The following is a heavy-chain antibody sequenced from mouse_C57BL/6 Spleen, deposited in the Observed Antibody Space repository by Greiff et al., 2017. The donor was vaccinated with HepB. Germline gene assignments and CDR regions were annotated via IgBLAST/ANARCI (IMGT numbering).Heavy chain of an antibody. Sequence: QVHVKQSGAELAKPGASVKLSCKASGYTFTSYWMHWVKQRPGQGLEWIGYINPSSGYTKYNQKFKDKATLTADKSSSTAYMQLSSLTYEDSAVYYCARSRDGSSYDYAMDYWGQGTSVTVSS. D-gene: IGHD1-1*01. J-gene: IGHJ4*01. CDR1: GYTFTSYW. CDR2: INPSSGYT. V-gene: IGHV1-7*01. CDR3: ARSRDGSSYDYAMDY.